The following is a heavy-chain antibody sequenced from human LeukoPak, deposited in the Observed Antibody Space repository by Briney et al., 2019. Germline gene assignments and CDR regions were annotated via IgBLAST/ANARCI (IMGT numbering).Heavy chain of an antibody. V-gene: IGHV3-23*01. CDR1: GFTFSSYA. Sequence: GGSLRLSCAASGFTFSSYAMSWVRQAPGKGLEWVSAISGSGGSTYYADSVKGRFTISRDNSKNTLYLQMNSLRAEDTAVYYCARDYGEGGYYFDYWGQGALVTVSS. J-gene: IGHJ4*02. D-gene: IGHD4-17*01. CDR3: ARDYGEGGYYFDY. CDR2: ISGSGGST.